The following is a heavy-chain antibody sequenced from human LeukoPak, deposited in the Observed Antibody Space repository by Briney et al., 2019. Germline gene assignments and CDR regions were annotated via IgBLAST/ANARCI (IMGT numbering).Heavy chain of an antibody. CDR3: ARVGGRVRGVIAYYYYYYMDV. D-gene: IGHD3-10*01. CDR2: ISAYNGNT. V-gene: IGHV1-18*01. CDR1: GYTFTSYG. J-gene: IGHJ6*03. Sequence: ASVKVSCKASGYTFTSYGISWVRQAPGQGLEWMGWISAYNGNTNYAQKLQGRVTMTTDTSASTAYMELRSLRSDDTAVYYCARVGGRVRGVIAYYYYYYMDVWGKGTTVTVSS.